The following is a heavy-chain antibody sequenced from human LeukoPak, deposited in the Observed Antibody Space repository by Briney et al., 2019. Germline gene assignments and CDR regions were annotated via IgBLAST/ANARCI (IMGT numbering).Heavy chain of an antibody. V-gene: IGHV3-33*01. CDR3: ARDRYDSSGPIDY. D-gene: IGHD3-22*01. Sequence: GGSLRLPCAASGFTFSSYGMHWVRQAPGKGLEWVAVIWYDGSNKYYADSVKGRFTISRDNSKNTLYLQMNSLRAEDTAVYYCARDRYDSSGPIDYWGQGTLVTVSS. J-gene: IGHJ4*02. CDR1: GFTFSSYG. CDR2: IWYDGSNK.